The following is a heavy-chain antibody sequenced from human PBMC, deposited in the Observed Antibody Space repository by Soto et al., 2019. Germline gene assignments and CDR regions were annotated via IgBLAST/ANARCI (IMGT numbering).Heavy chain of an antibody. Sequence: SETLSLTCAVYGGSFSGYYWSWIRQPPGKGLEWIGEINHSGSTNYNPSLKSRVTISVDTSKNQFSLKLSSVTAADTAVYYCARGKEGDYGSGTYDAFDIWGQGTMVTVSS. V-gene: IGHV4-34*01. CDR2: INHSGST. CDR1: GGSFSGYY. D-gene: IGHD3-10*01. J-gene: IGHJ3*02. CDR3: ARGKEGDYGSGTYDAFDI.